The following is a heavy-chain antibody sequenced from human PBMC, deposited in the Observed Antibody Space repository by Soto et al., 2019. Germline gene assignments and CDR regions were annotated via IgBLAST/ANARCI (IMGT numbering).Heavy chain of an antibody. CDR1: GYTFIVYN. CDR2: INPEDGET. CDR3: ATDRRSDSSGYYYDY. J-gene: IGHJ4*02. Sequence: ASVKVSCKASGYTFIVYNIHWVRQAPGQRLEWMGWINPEDGETIYAQKFQGRVTMTKDTSADTAYMELSSLRSEDTAVYYCATDRRSDSSGYYYDYWGQGTLVTVSS. V-gene: IGHV1-3*01. D-gene: IGHD3-22*01.